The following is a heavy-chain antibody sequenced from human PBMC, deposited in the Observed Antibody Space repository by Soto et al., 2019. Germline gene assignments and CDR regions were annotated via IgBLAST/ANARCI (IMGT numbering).Heavy chain of an antibody. J-gene: IGHJ6*03. CDR1: GYTFTSYD. CDR2: MNPNRGNT. D-gene: IGHD3-10*01. V-gene: IGHV1-8*01. Sequence: QVQLVQSGAEVKKPGASVKVSCKASGYTFTSYDINWVRQATGQGLEWMGWMNPNRGNTGYAQKFQGRVTMTRNTSISTAYMELSSLRSEDTAVYYCARGLEVWFGDPKGGYYYYYYMDVWGKGTTVTVSS. CDR3: ARGLEVWFGDPKGGYYYYYYMDV.